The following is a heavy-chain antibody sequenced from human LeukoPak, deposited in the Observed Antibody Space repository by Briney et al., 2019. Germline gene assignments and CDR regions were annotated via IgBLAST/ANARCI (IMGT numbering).Heavy chain of an antibody. CDR2: INSDGSIT. Sequence: PGGSLRLSYAASGFTFNTYWLHWVRQAPGKGLVWVSRINSDGSITTYADSVKGRFTISRDNAKNTLYLQMNSLRAEDTAVYYCARDYDYDYSYFDYWGPGTLVTVSS. CDR3: ARDYDYDYSYFDY. J-gene: IGHJ4*02. D-gene: IGHD5-12*01. CDR1: GFTFNTYW. V-gene: IGHV3-74*01.